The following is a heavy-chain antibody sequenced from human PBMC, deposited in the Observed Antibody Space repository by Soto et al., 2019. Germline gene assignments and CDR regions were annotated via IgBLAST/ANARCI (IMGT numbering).Heavy chain of an antibody. D-gene: IGHD6-19*01. CDR3: ARDQVYSSGWYYYYYGMDV. CDR2: IIPIFGTA. J-gene: IGHJ6*02. Sequence: SVKVSCKASGGTFSSYAISWVRQAPGQGLDWMGGIIPIFGTANYAQKFQGRVTITADESTSTAYMELSSLRSEDTAVYYCARDQVYSSGWYYYYYGMDVWGQGTTVTVSS. CDR1: GGTFSSYA. V-gene: IGHV1-69*13.